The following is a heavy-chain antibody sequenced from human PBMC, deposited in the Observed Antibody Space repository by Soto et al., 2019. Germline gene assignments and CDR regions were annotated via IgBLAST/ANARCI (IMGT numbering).Heavy chain of an antibody. CDR2: INPSGGYT. D-gene: IGHD3-22*01. V-gene: IGHV1-46*01. CDR3: ARSYYYGSGGCPSH. J-gene: IGHJ6*02. Sequence: GASVKVSCKASGYTFTSYYMNWVRQAPGQGLEWLGIINPSGGYTTYAQRFLGRVTMTSDTSTSTVYMELSSLTSEDTAVYYCARSYYYGSGGCPSHWGQGTTVTVSS. CDR1: GYTFTSYY.